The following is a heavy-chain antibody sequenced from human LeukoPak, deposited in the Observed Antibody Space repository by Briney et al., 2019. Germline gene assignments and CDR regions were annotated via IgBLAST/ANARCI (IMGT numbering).Heavy chain of an antibody. CDR1: SGSISSGVYY. Sequence: SETLSLTYPVSSGSISSGVYYWSWIRQHPGKGLEWIGYIYYSGSTYYNPSLKSRVTISVDTSKNQFSLKLSSVTAADTAVYYRARRGYSYGYLDYWGQGTLVTVSS. J-gene: IGHJ4*02. D-gene: IGHD5-18*01. V-gene: IGHV4-31*03. CDR2: IYYSGST. CDR3: ARRGYSYGYLDY.